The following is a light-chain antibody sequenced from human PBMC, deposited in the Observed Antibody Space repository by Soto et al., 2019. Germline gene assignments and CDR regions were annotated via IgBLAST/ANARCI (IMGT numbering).Light chain of an antibody. Sequence: DIQMTQSPSSLSASVGDRVTITCRASQSISSYLNWYQQKPGKVPKLLIYAASSLQSGVPSRFSGSGSGTDFTLTISSLQPEDFATCYCQQSYSTPYTFGQGTKVDIK. CDR1: QSISSY. V-gene: IGKV1-39*01. CDR2: AAS. CDR3: QQSYSTPYT. J-gene: IGKJ2*01.